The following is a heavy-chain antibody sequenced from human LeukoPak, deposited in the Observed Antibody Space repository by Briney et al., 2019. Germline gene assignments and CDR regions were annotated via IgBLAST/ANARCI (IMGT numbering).Heavy chain of an antibody. CDR2: IYTSGST. CDR1: GGSISSYY. CDR3: AAFGSGNFYPSFYFDP. D-gene: IGHD3-10*01. Sequence: SETLSLTCTVSGGSISSYYWSWIRQPPGKGLEWIGYIYTSGSTNHNPSLKSRVTISVDTSKNQSSLKLSSVTAADTAIYYCAAFGSGNFYPSFYFDPWGPGTLVTVSS. V-gene: IGHV4-4*09. J-gene: IGHJ5*02.